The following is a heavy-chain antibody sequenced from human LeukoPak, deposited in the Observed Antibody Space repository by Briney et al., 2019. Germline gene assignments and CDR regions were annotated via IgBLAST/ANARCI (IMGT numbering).Heavy chain of an antibody. D-gene: IGHD6-13*01. J-gene: IGHJ3*02. CDR3: AKPRITAAGPDAFDI. V-gene: IGHV3-9*01. CDR2: ISWNSGSI. Sequence: PGRSLRLSCAASGFTFDDYAMHWVRQAPGKGLEWVSGISWNSGSIGYADSVKGRFTISRDFSKNTLYLQMNSLRADDTAVYYCAKPRITAAGPDAFDIWGQGTMVTVSS. CDR1: GFTFDDYA.